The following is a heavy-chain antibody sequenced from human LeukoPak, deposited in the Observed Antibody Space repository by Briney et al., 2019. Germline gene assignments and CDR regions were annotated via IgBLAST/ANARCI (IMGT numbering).Heavy chain of an antibody. Sequence: ASVKVSCKASGYTFSSYAMHWVRQAPGQRLEWMGWINAGRGNTKYSQKFQGRITITRDTPASTAYMELGSLRSEDTAVYYCARDHYDFWSGYPNYSFDYWGQGTLVTVSS. CDR1: GYTFSSYA. D-gene: IGHD3-3*01. CDR2: INAGRGNT. J-gene: IGHJ4*02. CDR3: ARDHYDFWSGYPNYSFDY. V-gene: IGHV1-3*01.